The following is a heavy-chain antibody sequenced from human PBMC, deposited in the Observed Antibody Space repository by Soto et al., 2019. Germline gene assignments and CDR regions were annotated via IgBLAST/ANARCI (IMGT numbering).Heavy chain of an antibody. CDR3: ARARAVFDY. V-gene: IGHV3-33*01. Sequence: QVQLVESGGGVVQPGRSLRLSCAASGFTFSSYGMHWVRQAPGKGLEWVAVIWYDGSNKYYADSVKGRFTISRDNSKNKLYLQMNSLRAEDTAVYYCARARAVFDYWGQGTLVTVSS. CDR1: GFTFSSYG. D-gene: IGHD6-19*01. J-gene: IGHJ4*02. CDR2: IWYDGSNK.